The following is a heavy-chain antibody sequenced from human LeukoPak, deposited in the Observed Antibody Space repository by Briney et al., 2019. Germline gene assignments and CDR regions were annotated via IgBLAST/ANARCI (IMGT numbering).Heavy chain of an antibody. V-gene: IGHV3-48*02. CDR1: GFTFSSYS. J-gene: IGHJ4*02. CDR3: ARGRAGYYYDY. CDR2: ISSGSSTI. Sequence: GGSLRLSCAASGFTFSSYSLNWVRQAPGKGLEWVSYISSGSSTIYYADSVKGRFTISRDNAKNSLYLQVNSLRDEDTAVYYCARGRAGYYYDYWGQGTLFTVSS. D-gene: IGHD6-13*01.